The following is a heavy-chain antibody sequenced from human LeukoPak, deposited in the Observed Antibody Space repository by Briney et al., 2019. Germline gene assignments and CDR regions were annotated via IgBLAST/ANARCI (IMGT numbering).Heavy chain of an antibody. V-gene: IGHV1-69*05. D-gene: IGHD2-2*01. J-gene: IGHJ4*02. CDR2: IIPIFGTA. CDR1: GGTFSSYA. CDR3: ARERYCSSTSCYYFDY. Sequence: SVKVSCKASGGTFSSYAISWVRQAPGQGLEWMGGIIPIFGTANYAQKFQGRVTMTTDTSTSTAYMELRSLRSDDTAVYYCARERYCSSTSCYYFDYWGQGTLVTVSS.